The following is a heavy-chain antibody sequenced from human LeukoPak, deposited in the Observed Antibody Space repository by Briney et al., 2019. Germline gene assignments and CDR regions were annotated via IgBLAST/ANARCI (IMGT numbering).Heavy chain of an antibody. CDR3: AREGYCSGGSCSGNAFDI. Sequence: GGSPRLSCAASGFTFGSYAMHWVRQAPGKGLEYVSAFSSNGGSTYYANSVKGRFTISRDNSKNTLYLQMGSLRAEDMAVYYCAREGYCSGGSCSGNAFDIWGQGTMVTVSS. D-gene: IGHD2-15*01. J-gene: IGHJ3*02. V-gene: IGHV3-64*01. CDR1: GFTFGSYA. CDR2: FSSNGGST.